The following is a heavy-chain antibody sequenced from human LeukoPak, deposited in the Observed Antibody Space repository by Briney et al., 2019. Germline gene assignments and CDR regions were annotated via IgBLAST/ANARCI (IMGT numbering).Heavy chain of an antibody. CDR2: IYTSGST. D-gene: IGHD2-2*01. CDR1: GGSISSGSYY. CDR3: ARDRRDIVVVPAANGGYYYYYMDV. V-gene: IGHV4-61*02. J-gene: IGHJ6*03. Sequence: SETLSLTCTVSGGSISSGSYYWSWIRQPAGKGLEWIGRIYTSGSTNYNPSLKSRVTISVDTSKNQFSLKLSSVTAADTAVYYCARDRRDIVVVPAANGGYYYYYMDVWGKGTTVTVSS.